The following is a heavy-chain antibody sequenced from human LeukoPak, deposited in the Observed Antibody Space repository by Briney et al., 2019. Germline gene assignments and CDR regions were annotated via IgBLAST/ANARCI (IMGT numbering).Heavy chain of an antibody. CDR1: GYTFTSYY. CDR2: INPSGGST. CDR3: ASPRGSSSWYDWFDP. D-gene: IGHD6-13*01. J-gene: IGHJ5*02. V-gene: IGHV1-46*01. Sequence: GASVKVSCKASGYTFTSYYMHWVRQAPGQGLEWMGIINPSGGSTSYAQKFQGRVTMTRDTSTSTVYMELSSLRSEDTAVYYCASPRGSSSWYDWFDPWGQGTLVTVSS.